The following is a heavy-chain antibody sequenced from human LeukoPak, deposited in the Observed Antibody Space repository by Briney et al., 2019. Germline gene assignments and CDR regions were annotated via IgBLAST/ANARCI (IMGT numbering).Heavy chain of an antibody. D-gene: IGHD3-22*01. Sequence: SETLSLTCAVYGGSFSGYYWSWIRQPPGEGLEWIGEINHSGSTNYNPSLKSRVTISVDTSKNQFSLKLSSVTATDTAVYYCATIFYYDSSGYPRDNYYYMDVWGKGTTVTVSS. V-gene: IGHV4-34*01. J-gene: IGHJ6*03. CDR1: GGSFSGYY. CDR2: INHSGST. CDR3: ATIFYYDSSGYPRDNYYYMDV.